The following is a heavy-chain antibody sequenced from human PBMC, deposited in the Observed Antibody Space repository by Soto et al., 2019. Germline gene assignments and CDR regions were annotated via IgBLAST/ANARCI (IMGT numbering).Heavy chain of an antibody. CDR3: ASYRGALYFES. Sequence: KPSETLSLTCSVSGRSMSSNYWSWIRQSPDKGLEWLGYVFYGGTDYNPSLGGRVSMLVETSKSQFSLKLTSVTVADTAVYYCASYRGALYFESWGPGILVTVSS. CDR2: VFYGGT. J-gene: IGHJ4*02. V-gene: IGHV4-59*01. CDR1: GRSMSSNY. D-gene: IGHD3-16*01.